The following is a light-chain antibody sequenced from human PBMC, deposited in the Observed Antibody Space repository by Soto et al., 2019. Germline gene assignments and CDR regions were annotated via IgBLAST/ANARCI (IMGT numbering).Light chain of an antibody. CDR1: QDINNW. CDR2: AVS. CDR3: QQSYSTPPWT. V-gene: IGKV1-12*01. Sequence: DIQMTQSPSSVSASVGDRFTISCRASQDINNWLAWYQQKPGKAPELLIYAVSYLQSGVPSRFSGSGSGTDFTLTISSLQPEDFATYYCQQSYSTPPWTFGQGTKVDIK. J-gene: IGKJ1*01.